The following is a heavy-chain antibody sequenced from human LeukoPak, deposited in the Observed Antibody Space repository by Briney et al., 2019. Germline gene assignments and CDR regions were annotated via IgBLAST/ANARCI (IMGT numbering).Heavy chain of an antibody. CDR1: GYSISSAYY. CDR3: ARDGSGSYADY. D-gene: IGHD1-26*01. J-gene: IGHJ4*02. CDR2: IHYSGST. Sequence: SETLSLTCHVSGYSISSAYYWGWIRRPPGKELEWIGSIHYSGSTSYNPSLKSRVTISGDTSKNQFSLKLSSVTAADTAVYYCARDGSGSYADYWGQGTLVTVSS. V-gene: IGHV4-38-2*02.